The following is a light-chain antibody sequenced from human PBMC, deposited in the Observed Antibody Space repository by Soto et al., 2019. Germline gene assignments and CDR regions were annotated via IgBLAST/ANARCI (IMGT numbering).Light chain of an antibody. CDR2: EGS. CDR1: SSDVGSYNL. V-gene: IGLV2-23*01. J-gene: IGLJ2*01. Sequence: QSALTQPASVSGSPGQSITISCTGTSSDVGSYNLVSWYQQHPGKAPKLMIYEGSKRPSGVSNRFSGSKSGNTASLTISGLQAEDEADYYCCSCAGSSILVFGGGTKLTVL. CDR3: CSCAGSSILV.